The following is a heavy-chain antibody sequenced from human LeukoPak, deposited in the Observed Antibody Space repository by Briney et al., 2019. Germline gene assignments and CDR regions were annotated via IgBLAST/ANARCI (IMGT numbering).Heavy chain of an antibody. CDR2: ISRSSSTI. J-gene: IGHJ4*02. CDR1: GFTFSSYS. Sequence: PGGSLRLSCAASGFTFSSYSMNWVRQAPGKGLEWVSYISRSSSTIYYADSVKGRFTISRDNAKNSLYLQMNSLRAEDTAVYYCAKSGYNRFDYWGQGTLVTVSS. CDR3: AKSGYNRFDY. D-gene: IGHD5-24*01. V-gene: IGHV3-48*01.